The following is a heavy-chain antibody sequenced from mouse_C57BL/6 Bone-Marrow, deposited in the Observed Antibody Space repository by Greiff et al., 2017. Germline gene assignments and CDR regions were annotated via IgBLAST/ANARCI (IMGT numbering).Heavy chain of an antibody. V-gene: IGHV1-64*01. D-gene: IGHD1-1*01. Sequence: QVQLQQPGAELVKPGASVKLSCKASGYTFISYWMHWVKQRPGQGLEWIGMIHPNSGSTNYNEKLKSKATLTVDKSSSTAYMQLSSLTSEDSAVYYCSQLLRSSYDYWCQGTTLTVSS. CDR3: SQLLRSSYDY. CDR2: IHPNSGST. CDR1: GYTFISYW. J-gene: IGHJ2*01.